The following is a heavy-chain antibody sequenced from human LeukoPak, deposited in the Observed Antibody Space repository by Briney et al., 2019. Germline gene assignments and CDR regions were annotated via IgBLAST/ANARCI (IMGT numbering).Heavy chain of an antibody. CDR3: AKESGALGAPLYDY. CDR1: GFIFRNYA. V-gene: IGHV3-23*01. D-gene: IGHD4/OR15-4a*01. CDR2: ISDNGGGT. J-gene: IGHJ4*02. Sequence: PGGSLRLSCVASGFIFRNYAMSWVRQAPGEGLEWVSGISDNGGGTYYADSVKGRFTISRDNSKNMLYLQMNSLRAEDTAVYYCAKESGALGAPLYDYWGRGILVTASS.